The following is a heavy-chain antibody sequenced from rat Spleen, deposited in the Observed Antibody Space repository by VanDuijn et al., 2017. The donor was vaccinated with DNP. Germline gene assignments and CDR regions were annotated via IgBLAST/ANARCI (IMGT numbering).Heavy chain of an antibody. V-gene: IGHV5S10*01. CDR1: GFTFSDYN. CDR2: IIYDGSRT. D-gene: IGHD5-1*01. Sequence: EVQLVESGGGLVQPGRSLKLSCAASGFTFSDYNMAWVRQAPKKGLEWVATIIYDGSRTYYRDSVKGRFTISRDNPKSTLYLQMDSLRSEDTATYYCVTRGTGNDNWFAYWGQGTLVTVSS. CDR3: VTRGTGNDNWFAY. J-gene: IGHJ3*01.